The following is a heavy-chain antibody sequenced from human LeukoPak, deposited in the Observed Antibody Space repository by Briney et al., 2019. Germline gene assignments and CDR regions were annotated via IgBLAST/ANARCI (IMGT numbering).Heavy chain of an antibody. CDR3: ARSLVVGGTRPNDY. CDR2: INTGGNDI. D-gene: IGHD2-15*01. V-gene: IGHV3-74*01. J-gene: IGHJ4*02. Sequence: GGSLRLSCAASGFTFSAYWMHWVRQAPGKGLVWLSRINTGGNDITYADSVKGRFTISRDNAKNTLYLQMDSLTVEDTAVYFCARSLVVGGTRPNDYWGQGTLVTVSS. CDR1: GFTFSAYW.